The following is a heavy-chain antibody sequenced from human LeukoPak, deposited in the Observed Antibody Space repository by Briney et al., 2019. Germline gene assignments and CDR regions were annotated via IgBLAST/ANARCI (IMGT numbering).Heavy chain of an antibody. CDR2: IYYSGHT. CDR3: ARHLYDGSLNWFDP. J-gene: IGHJ5*02. D-gene: IGHD3-10*01. Sequence: SETLSLTCAVYGGSFSSYYWGWIRQPPGTGLEWIGSIYYSGHTYYNPSLKSRVTISVDTSKNQFSLKLSSVTAADTAVYYCARHLYDGSLNWFDPWGQGTLVTVSS. CDR1: GGSFSSYY. V-gene: IGHV4-39*01.